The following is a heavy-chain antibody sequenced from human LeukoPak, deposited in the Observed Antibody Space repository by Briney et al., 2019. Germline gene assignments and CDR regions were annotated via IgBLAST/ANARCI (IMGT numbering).Heavy chain of an antibody. CDR2: IYSGGST. D-gene: IGHD3-16*02. CDR3: ARVVRSYYYYYMDV. V-gene: IGHV3-66*02. Sequence: GGSLRLSCAASGFTVSSNHMSWVRQAPGKGLEWVSVIYSGGSTYYADSVKGRFTISRDNSKNTLYLQMNSLRAEDTAVYYCARVVRSYYYYYMDVWGKGTTVTVSS. J-gene: IGHJ6*03. CDR1: GFTVSSNH.